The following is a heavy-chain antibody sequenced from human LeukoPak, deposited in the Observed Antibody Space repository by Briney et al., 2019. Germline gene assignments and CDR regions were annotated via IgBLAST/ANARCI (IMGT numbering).Heavy chain of an antibody. J-gene: IGHJ2*01. CDR3: VRGALPGDNWYSDL. CDR2: FGSAGDT. CDR1: GFPSSAYD. Sequence: GGSLRLSCATSGFPSSAYDMHWVRQAPGKGLEWVSAFGSAGDTYYPGAVKGRFTISRDYAKNSLFLQMNNLIAGDTAVYFCVRGALPGDNWYSDLWGRGTLVTVSS. V-gene: IGHV3-13*01.